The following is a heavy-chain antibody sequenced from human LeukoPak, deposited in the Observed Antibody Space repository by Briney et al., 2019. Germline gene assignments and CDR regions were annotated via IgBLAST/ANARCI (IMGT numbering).Heavy chain of an antibody. CDR3: AKDRWRYCSSTSCYDGNWFDP. D-gene: IGHD2-2*01. CDR1: GFSFSNYG. Sequence: GGSLRLSCAASGFSFSNYGMSWVRQAPGKGLEWVSSISGGSTYYADSKKGRFTISRDNSKNTLHLQMNSLRAEDTAVYYCAKDRWRYCSSTSCYDGNWFDPWGQGTLVTVSS. J-gene: IGHJ5*02. CDR2: ISGGST. V-gene: IGHV3-38-3*01.